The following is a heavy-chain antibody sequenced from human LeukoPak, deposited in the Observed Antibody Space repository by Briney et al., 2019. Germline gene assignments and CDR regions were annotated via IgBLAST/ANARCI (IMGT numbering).Heavy chain of an antibody. CDR2: IYYSGST. J-gene: IGHJ5*02. V-gene: IGHV4-30-4*01. D-gene: IGHD2-15*01. Sequence: SQTLSLTCTVSGGSISSGGYYWSWIRQPPGKGLEWIGYIYYSGSTYYNPSLKSRVTISVDTSKNQFSLKLSSVTAADTAVYYCARGPTIVVVVAAIWFDPWGQGTLVTVSS. CDR3: ARGPTIVVVVAAIWFDP. CDR1: GGSISSGGYY.